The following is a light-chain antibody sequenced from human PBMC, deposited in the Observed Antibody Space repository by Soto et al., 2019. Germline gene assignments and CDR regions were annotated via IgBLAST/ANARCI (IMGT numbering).Light chain of an antibody. CDR1: QSVSSSY. J-gene: IGKJ1*01. V-gene: IGKV3-20*01. CDR2: GAS. Sequence: EIVLTQSPGTLSLSPGERATLSCRASQSVSSSYLVWYQQKPGQARRLLIYGASSRATGIPDRFSGSGSGTDFTLTIKRLEPEDFAVYYCDQDGGPALWSFGQGTKVE. CDR3: DQDGGPALWS.